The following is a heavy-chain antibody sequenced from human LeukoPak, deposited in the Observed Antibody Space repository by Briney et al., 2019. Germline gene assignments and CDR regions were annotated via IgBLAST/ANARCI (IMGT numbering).Heavy chain of an antibody. CDR1: RFTFSSYW. CDR2: IQQDGSEK. D-gene: IGHD5-18*01. Sequence: GGSLRLSCAASRFTFSSYWMSWVRQAPGKGLEWVANIQQDGSEKYYVDSVKGRFTISRDNAKNSLYLQMNSLRAEDTAVYYCARDVVDTAMGYYYYYGMDVWGKGTTVTVSS. J-gene: IGHJ6*04. CDR3: ARDVVDTAMGYYYYYGMDV. V-gene: IGHV3-7*03.